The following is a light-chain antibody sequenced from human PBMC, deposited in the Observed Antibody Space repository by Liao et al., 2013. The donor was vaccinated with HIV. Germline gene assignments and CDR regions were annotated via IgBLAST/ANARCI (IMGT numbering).Light chain of an antibody. CDR3: QAWDSTIAYV. Sequence: SYELTQPPSVSVSPGQTASITCSGDKLGNKYACWYQQKPGQSPVLVMYQDSKRPSGIPERFSGSNSGNTATLTISGTQAMDEADYYCQAWDSTIAYVFGTGTKVTVL. CDR1: KLGNKY. J-gene: IGLJ1*01. CDR2: QDS. V-gene: IGLV3-1*01.